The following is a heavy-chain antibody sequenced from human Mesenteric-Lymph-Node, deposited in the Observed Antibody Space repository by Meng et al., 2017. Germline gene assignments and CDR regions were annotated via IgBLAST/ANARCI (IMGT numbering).Heavy chain of an antibody. D-gene: IGHD5-18*01. CDR2: ISSSGSTI. V-gene: IGHV3-11*04. CDR3: VAGYNYGDF. J-gene: IGHJ5*01. CDR1: GFTFSDYY. Sequence: GESLKISCAASGFTFSDYYMSWIRQAPGKGLEWVSYISSSGSTIYYADSVKGRFTISRDNAKDSLYLQMSSLRAEDTGVYYCVAGYNYGDFWGHGALVTVSS.